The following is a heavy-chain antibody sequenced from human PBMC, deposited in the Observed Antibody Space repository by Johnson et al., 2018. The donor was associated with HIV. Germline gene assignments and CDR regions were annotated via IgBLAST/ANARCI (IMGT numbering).Heavy chain of an antibody. CDR3: AKLPVLYGDFDDAFNI. D-gene: IGHD4-17*01. CDR1: GFTFSSYD. V-gene: IGHV3-13*01. CDR2: IGTAGDT. J-gene: IGHJ3*02. Sequence: VQLVESGGGLVQPGGSLRLSCAASGFTFSSYDMHWVRQATGKGLEWVSAIGTAGDTYYPGSVKGRFTISRENAKNSLYLQMNSLRAGDTAVYYCAKLPVLYGDFDDAFNIWGQGTMVTVSS.